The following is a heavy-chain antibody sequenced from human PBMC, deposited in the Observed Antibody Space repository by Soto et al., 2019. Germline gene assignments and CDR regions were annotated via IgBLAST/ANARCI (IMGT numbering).Heavy chain of an antibody. Sequence: SETLSLTCTVSGGSISSYCWSWIRQPPGKGLEWIGYIYYSGSTNYNPSIKSRVTISVDTSKNQFSLKLSSVTAADTAVYYCARGRREASDYWGQATLVTVSA. CDR2: IYYSGST. CDR3: ARGRREASDY. J-gene: IGHJ4*02. V-gene: IGHV4-59*01. CDR1: GGSISSYC.